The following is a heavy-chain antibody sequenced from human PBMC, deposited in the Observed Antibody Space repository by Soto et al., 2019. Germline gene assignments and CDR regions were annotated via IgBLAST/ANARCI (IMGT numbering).Heavy chain of an antibody. V-gene: IGHV1-2*04. D-gene: IGHD2-8*01. CDR2: INPKSGGT. Sequence: ASVKVSCKASGYSFTDYHIHWVRQAPGQGLEWLGRINPKSGGTSTAQKFQGWVTMTTDTSISTASMELTRLTSDDTAIYYCARGDSTDCSNGVCSFFYNHDMDVWAQGTTLTVSS. CDR3: ARGDSTDCSNGVCSFFYNHDMDV. CDR1: GYSFTDYH. J-gene: IGHJ6*02.